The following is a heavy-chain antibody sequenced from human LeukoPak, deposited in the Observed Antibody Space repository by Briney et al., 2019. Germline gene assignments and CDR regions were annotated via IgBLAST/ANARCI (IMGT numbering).Heavy chain of an antibody. Sequence: ASVKVSCKASGYTFTSYAMNWVRQAPGQGLEWMGWINTNTGNPTYAQGFTGRFVFSFDTSVRTAYLQISSLKAEDTAAYYCARFAPLWVSVAPQRPIWGQGTMVTVSS. CDR2: INTNTGNP. CDR3: ARFAPLWVSVAPQRPI. V-gene: IGHV7-4-1*02. D-gene: IGHD2-15*01. J-gene: IGHJ3*02. CDR1: GYTFTSYA.